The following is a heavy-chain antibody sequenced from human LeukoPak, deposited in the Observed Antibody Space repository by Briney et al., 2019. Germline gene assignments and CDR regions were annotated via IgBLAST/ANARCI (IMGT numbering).Heavy chain of an antibody. CDR3: ARTIFKSDSSGYAYYYGMDV. V-gene: IGHV4-59*08. CDR1: GGSISSYY. CDR2: IYYSGST. D-gene: IGHD3-22*01. J-gene: IGHJ6*02. Sequence: PSETLSLTCTVSGGSISSYYWSWIRQTPGKGLEWIGYIYYSGSTNYNPSLKSRVTISVDTSKNQFSLKLSSVTAADTAVYYCARTIFKSDSSGYAYYYGMDVWGQGTTVTVSS.